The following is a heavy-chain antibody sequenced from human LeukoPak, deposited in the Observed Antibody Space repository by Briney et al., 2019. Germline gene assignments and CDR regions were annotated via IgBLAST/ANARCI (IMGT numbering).Heavy chain of an antibody. J-gene: IGHJ4*02. CDR1: GFTFSDYY. V-gene: IGHV3-11*01. Sequence: GGSLRLSCAASGFTFSDYYMSWIRQAPGKGLEWVSYISSSGSTIYYADSVKGRFTISRDNAKNSLYLQMNSLRAEDTALYYCAKAHRPFGLRLGELSFHFDYWGQGILVTVSS. D-gene: IGHD3-16*02. CDR3: AKAHRPFGLRLGELSFHFDY. CDR2: ISSSGSTI.